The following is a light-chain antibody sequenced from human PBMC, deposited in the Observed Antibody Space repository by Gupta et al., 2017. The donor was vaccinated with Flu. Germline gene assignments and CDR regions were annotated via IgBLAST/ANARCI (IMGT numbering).Light chain of an antibody. CDR1: LIIYSN. Sequence: GEKATLSCGASLIIYSNLAWYQQKSGQAPRLLMSGASTRASGVPARFSGSGSGADYTLTISSQQSEDFAIYYCQQYFQWPYTFGQGTKVEIK. V-gene: IGKV3-15*01. CDR3: QQYFQWPYT. CDR2: GAS. J-gene: IGKJ2*01.